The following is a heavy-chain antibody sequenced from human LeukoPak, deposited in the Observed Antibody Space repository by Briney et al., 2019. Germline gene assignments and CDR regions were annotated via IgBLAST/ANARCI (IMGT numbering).Heavy chain of an antibody. CDR2: IYTSGST. Sequence: SETLSLTCTVSGGSISSYYWSWIRQPAGKGLEWIGRIYTSGSTNYNPSLKSRVTMSVDTSKNQFSLKLSSVTAADTAVYYCARGVGQWLAPDYYYGMDVWGQGTTVTVSS. D-gene: IGHD6-19*01. J-gene: IGHJ6*02. CDR3: ARGVGQWLAPDYYYGMDV. CDR1: GGSISSYY. V-gene: IGHV4-4*07.